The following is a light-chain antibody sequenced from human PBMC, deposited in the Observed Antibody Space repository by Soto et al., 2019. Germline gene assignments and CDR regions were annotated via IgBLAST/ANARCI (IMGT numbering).Light chain of an antibody. CDR2: GAT. V-gene: IGKV3-20*01. CDR3: QQSGSSSLIT. Sequence: EIVLTQSPGTLSLSPGERATLSCRASQSVTLAWCQQKPGQAPRLLIYGATYRAAGIPDRFSGSGSGTDFALTISRLEPEDFAVYYCQQSGSSSLITFAQGTRLEIK. CDR1: QSVT. J-gene: IGKJ5*01.